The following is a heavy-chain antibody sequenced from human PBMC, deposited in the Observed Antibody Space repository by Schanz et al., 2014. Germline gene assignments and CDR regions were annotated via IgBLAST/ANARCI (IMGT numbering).Heavy chain of an antibody. CDR1: SGSFSGYY. CDR3: ARQMGRLSSSRGNYFDY. CDR2: INHSGST. Sequence: QVQLQQWGAGLLKPSETLSLSCAVYSGSFSGYYWSWIRQPPGKGLEWIGEINHSGSTNYNPSLKSRFPIPVYTSKTQFSLKLSSVTAADTALYYCARQMGRLSSSRGNYFDYWGQGTLVTVSS. D-gene: IGHD6-13*01. V-gene: IGHV4-34*01. J-gene: IGHJ4*02.